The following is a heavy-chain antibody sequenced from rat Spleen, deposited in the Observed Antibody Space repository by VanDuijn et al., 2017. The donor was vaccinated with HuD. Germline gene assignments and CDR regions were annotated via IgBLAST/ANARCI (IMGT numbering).Heavy chain of an antibody. V-gene: IGHV5-29*01. CDR3: ARHRELFY. Sequence: EVQLVESDGGLVQPGRSLKLSCAASGFTFSDYYMAWVRQAPTKGLEWVATISYDGSSTYYRDSVKGRFTISRDNAKSTLYLQMDSLRSEDTATYYCARHRELFYWGQGVMVTVSS. CDR2: ISYDGSST. CDR1: GFTFSDYY. J-gene: IGHJ2*01.